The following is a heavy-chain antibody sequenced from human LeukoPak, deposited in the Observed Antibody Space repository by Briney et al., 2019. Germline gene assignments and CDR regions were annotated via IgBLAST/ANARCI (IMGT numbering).Heavy chain of an antibody. CDR3: TSDPPGASDY. CDR2: IKRQIDGGTT. J-gene: IGHJ4*02. CDR1: RFTFSNDW. Sequence: GGSLRLSCAASRFTFSNDWMGWVRQAPGKGLEWVGRIKRQIDGGTTDYAAPVKGRFTISRDDSKNTLYLHMNSLKIEDTAVYYCTSDPPGASDYWGQGTLVTVFS. D-gene: IGHD1-1*01. V-gene: IGHV3-15*01.